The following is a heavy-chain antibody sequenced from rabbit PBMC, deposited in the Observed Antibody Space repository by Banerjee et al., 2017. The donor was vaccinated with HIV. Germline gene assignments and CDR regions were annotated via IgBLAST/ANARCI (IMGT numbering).Heavy chain of an antibody. CDR2: MATISGIT. V-gene: IGHV1S45*01. J-gene: IGHJ6*01. Sequence: QELLEASGGDLVNPEGPLTISCTAAGFSCSSNYWMCWVRPARGKGLGWTGFMATISGITYYASWVNGRFTISETSSTTVTLQMTSLTAADTATYFCARAGGGTSYSYGLDLWGPGTLVTVS. CDR1: GFSCSSNYW. CDR3: ARAGGGTSYSYGLDL. D-gene: IGHD8-1*01.